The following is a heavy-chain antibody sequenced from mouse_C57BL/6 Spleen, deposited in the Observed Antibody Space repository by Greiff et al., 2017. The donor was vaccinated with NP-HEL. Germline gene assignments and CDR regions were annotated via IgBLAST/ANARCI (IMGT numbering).Heavy chain of an antibody. Sequence: EVMLVESGGGLVKPGGSLKLSCAASGFTFSSYAMSWVRQTPEKRLEWVATISDGGSYTYYPDNVKGRFTISRDNAKNNLYLQMSHLKSEDTAMYYCAREGGNPWFAYWGQGTLVTVSA. CDR2: ISDGGSYT. CDR3: AREGGNPWFAY. J-gene: IGHJ3*01. V-gene: IGHV5-4*01. D-gene: IGHD2-1*01. CDR1: GFTFSSYA.